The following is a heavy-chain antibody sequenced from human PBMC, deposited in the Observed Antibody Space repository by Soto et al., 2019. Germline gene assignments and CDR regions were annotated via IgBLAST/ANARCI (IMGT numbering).Heavy chain of an antibody. D-gene: IGHD5-18*01. CDR2: ISSSSSTI. V-gene: IGHV3-48*01. CDR1: GFTFSSYS. CDR3: ARDTALPRDY. Sequence: PGGSLRLSCAASGFTFSSYSMNWVRQAPGKGLEWVSYISSSSSTIYYADSVKGRFTISRDNAKNSLYLQMNSVRAEDTAVYYCARDTALPRDYWGQGTLVTVSS. J-gene: IGHJ4*02.